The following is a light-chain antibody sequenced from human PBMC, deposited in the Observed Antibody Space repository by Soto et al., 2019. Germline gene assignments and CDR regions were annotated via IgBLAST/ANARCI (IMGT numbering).Light chain of an antibody. Sequence: DIQMTQSPSTLSGSVGDRVTITCRASQTISSWLAWYQQKPGKAPKLLIYKASTLKTGVPSRFSGSGSGTAFTITSSRLQPDDFATYYWQHYNSYSEAFGQGTKVELK. V-gene: IGKV1-5*03. CDR2: KAS. CDR3: QHYNSYSEA. CDR1: QTISSW. J-gene: IGKJ1*01.